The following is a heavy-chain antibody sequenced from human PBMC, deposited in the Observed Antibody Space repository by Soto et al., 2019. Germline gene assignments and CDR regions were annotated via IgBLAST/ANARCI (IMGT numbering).Heavy chain of an antibody. CDR1: GGTFSSYT. Sequence: QVQLVQSGAEVKKPGSSVKVSCKASGGTFSSYTISWVRQAPGQGLEWMGRIIPILGIANYAQKFQGRVTITADKSTSTAYMELSSLRSEDTAVYYCARYHKGSRWFDPWGQGTLVTVSS. J-gene: IGHJ5*02. CDR3: ARYHKGSRWFDP. V-gene: IGHV1-69*02. D-gene: IGHD3-16*01. CDR2: IIPILGIA.